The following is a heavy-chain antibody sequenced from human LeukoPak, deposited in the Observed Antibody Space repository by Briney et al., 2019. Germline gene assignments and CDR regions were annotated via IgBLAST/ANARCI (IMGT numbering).Heavy chain of an antibody. CDR3: ARVINYYDSSGYFP. V-gene: IGHV3-30*04. J-gene: IGHJ5*02. D-gene: IGHD3-22*01. Sequence: PGGSLRLSCAASGFTFSSYVMHWVRQAPGKGLEWVAIISYDGSNEYYADSVKGRFTISRDNAKNSLYLQMNSLRAEDTAVYYCARVINYYDSSGYFPWGQGTLVTVSS. CDR2: ISYDGSNE. CDR1: GFTFSSYV.